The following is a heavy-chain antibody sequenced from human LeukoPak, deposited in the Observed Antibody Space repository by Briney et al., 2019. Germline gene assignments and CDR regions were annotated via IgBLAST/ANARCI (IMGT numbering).Heavy chain of an antibody. CDR1: GFTFSSYW. Sequence: GGSLRLSCAASGFTFSSYWMSWVRQAPGKGLEWVANIKQDGSEKYYVDSVKGRFTISRDNAKNSLYLQMNSLRAEDTAVYYCARDSSPHYCSGGSCYSGLDYWGQGTLVTVSS. CDR2: IKQDGSEK. V-gene: IGHV3-7*01. CDR3: ARDSSPHYCSGGSCYSGLDY. J-gene: IGHJ4*02. D-gene: IGHD2-15*01.